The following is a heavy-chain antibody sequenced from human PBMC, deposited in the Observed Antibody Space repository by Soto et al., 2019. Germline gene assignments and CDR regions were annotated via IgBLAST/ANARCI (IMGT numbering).Heavy chain of an antibody. CDR3: TNVPCSRSSCYFDL. D-gene: IGHD6-13*01. CDR1: GFTFSSHA. Sequence: VQLLESGGGLVQPGGSLRLSCEASGFTFSSHAMRWVRQAPWKGLEWVSAISGSDAGTFDADSVRGRFTISRDNSKNTLHLHMTSLRVEYTAIYYCTNVPCSRSSCYFDLWGRGNLVTVSS. CDR2: ISGSDAGT. V-gene: IGHV3-23*01. J-gene: IGHJ4*02.